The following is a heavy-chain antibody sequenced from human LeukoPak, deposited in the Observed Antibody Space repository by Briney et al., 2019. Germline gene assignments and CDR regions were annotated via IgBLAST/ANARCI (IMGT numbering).Heavy chain of an antibody. V-gene: IGHV3-30-3*01. Sequence: GGSLRLSCAASGFTFSSYAMPWVRQAPGKGLEWVAVISYDGSNKYYADSVKGRFTISRDNSKNTLYLQMNSLRAEDTAVYYCAREGYYDSSGYYRGYYYYGMDVWGQGTTVTVSS. CDR2: ISYDGSNK. J-gene: IGHJ6*02. CDR1: GFTFSSYA. D-gene: IGHD3-22*01. CDR3: AREGYYDSSGYYRGYYYYGMDV.